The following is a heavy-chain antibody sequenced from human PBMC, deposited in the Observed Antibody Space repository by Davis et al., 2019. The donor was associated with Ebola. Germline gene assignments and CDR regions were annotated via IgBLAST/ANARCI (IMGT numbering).Heavy chain of an antibody. CDR3: ARAGWELQSHTTYAEYFQH. Sequence: PGGSLRLSCAASGFTFSSYAMSWVRQAPGKGLEWVSAISGSGGSTYYADSVKGRFTISRDNSKNTLYLQMNSLRAEDTAVYYCARAGWELQSHTTYAEYFQHWGQGTLVTVSS. D-gene: IGHD1-26*01. CDR1: GFTFSSYA. CDR2: ISGSGGST. J-gene: IGHJ1*01. V-gene: IGHV3-23*01.